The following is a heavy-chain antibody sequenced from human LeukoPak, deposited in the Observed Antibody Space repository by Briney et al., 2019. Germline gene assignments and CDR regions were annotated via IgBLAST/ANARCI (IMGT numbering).Heavy chain of an antibody. CDR2: ISSSSSTI. V-gene: IGHV3-48*01. CDR1: GFTFSSYS. D-gene: IGHD5-12*01. CDR3: ARADSGPIYYYYYMDV. Sequence: PGGSLRLSCAASGFTFSSYSMNWVRQAPGKGLEWVSYISSSSSTIYYADSVKGRFTISRDNAKNSLYLQMNSLRAEDTAVYYCARADSGPIYYYYYMDVWGKGTTVTVSS. J-gene: IGHJ6*03.